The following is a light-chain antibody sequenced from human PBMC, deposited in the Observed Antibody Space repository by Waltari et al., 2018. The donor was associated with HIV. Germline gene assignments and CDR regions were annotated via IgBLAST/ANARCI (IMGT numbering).Light chain of an antibody. CDR1: QSVSSSY. V-gene: IGKV3-20*01. CDR3: QHYRSSPTT. Sequence: VLTQSPRPLSLSPGERATLSCRASQSVSSSYLAWYQQQPGQAPSLLIYGASIRVTGIPDRFSGSGSGTDFTLTISRLEPEDFAMYHCQHYRSSPTTFGGGTKVEIK. J-gene: IGKJ4*01. CDR2: GAS.